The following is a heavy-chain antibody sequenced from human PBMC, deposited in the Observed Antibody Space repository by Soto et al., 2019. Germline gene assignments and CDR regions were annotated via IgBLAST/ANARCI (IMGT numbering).Heavy chain of an antibody. Sequence: SETLSLTCAVYGGSFSGHSWTWIRQSPGKGLEWIGDINHSGRVNYSPSLKSRATISLDTSKNQFSLTLSAVTAADTAMYYCSTRAYDTNGYYRFDTWCQETLVTVFS. CDR2: INHSGRV. CDR1: GGSFSGHS. D-gene: IGHD3-22*01. V-gene: IGHV4-34*01. J-gene: IGHJ5*01. CDR3: STRAYDTNGYYRFDT.